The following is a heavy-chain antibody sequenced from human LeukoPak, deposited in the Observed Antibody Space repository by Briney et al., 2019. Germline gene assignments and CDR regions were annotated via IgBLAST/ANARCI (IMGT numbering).Heavy chain of an antibody. V-gene: IGHV1-18*01. D-gene: IGHD5-24*01. J-gene: IGHJ4*02. CDR1: GYTFTSYG. CDR2: ISAYNGNT. CDR3: ARDSLGLQSSDLFDY. Sequence: ASVEVSCKASGYTFTSYGISWVRQAPGQELEWMGWISAYNGNTNYAQKLQGRVTMTTDTSTSTAYMELRSLRSDDTAVYYCARDSLGLQSSDLFDYWGQGTLVTVSS.